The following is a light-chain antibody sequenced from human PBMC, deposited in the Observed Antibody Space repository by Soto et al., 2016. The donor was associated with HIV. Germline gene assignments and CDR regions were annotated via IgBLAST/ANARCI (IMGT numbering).Light chain of an antibody. CDR1: QGISSY. Sequence: DIQLTQSPSFLSASVGDRVTITCRASQGISSYLAWYQQKPGKAPKLLIYAASTLQSGVPSRFSGSESGTDFTLTITCLQSEDFATYYCQQYYDYPYTFGQGTKLEI. J-gene: IGKJ2*01. CDR2: AAS. CDR3: QQYYDYPYT. V-gene: IGKV1-9*01.